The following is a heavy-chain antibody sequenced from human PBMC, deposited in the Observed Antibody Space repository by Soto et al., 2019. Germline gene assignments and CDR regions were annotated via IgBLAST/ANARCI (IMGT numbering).Heavy chain of an antibody. D-gene: IGHD6-19*01. CDR2: MNPSTGNT. V-gene: IGHV1-8*01. CDR3: ARGRIIVAGGFDP. J-gene: IGHJ5*01. Sequence: QVQLMQSGAEVKKPGASVKVSCKASGYTFTSYDIIWVQQATGQGLEWMGWMNPSTGNTDSAEKFQGRLTMTRNTSICTVYMELSSLSFEDTAVYYCARGRIIVAGGFDPWGQGTLVTVSS. CDR1: GYTFTSYD.